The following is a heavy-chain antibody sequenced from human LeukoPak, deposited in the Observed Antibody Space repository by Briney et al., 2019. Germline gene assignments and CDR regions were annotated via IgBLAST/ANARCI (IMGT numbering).Heavy chain of an antibody. CDR2: IYSSGST. J-gene: IGHJ3*02. CDR1: GDSISSGSYY. D-gene: IGHD3-3*01. CDR3: AGRYYDFWSGPREAFDI. V-gene: IGHV4-61*02. Sequence: SETLSLTCSVSGDSISSGSYYWSWIRQPAGKGLEWIGRIYSSGSTNYNPSLKSRVTISVDTSKNQFSLKLSSVTAADTAVYYCAGRYYDFWSGPREAFDIWGQGTMVTVSS.